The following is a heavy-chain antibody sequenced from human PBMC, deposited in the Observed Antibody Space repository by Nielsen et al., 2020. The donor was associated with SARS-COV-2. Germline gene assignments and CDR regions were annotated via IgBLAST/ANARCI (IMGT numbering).Heavy chain of an antibody. J-gene: IGHJ6*02. V-gene: IGHV3-21*01. D-gene: IGHD6-19*01. Sequence: GGSLRLSCAASGFTFSSYSMNWVRQAPGKGLEWVSSISSSSSYIYYADSVKGRFTISRDNAKNSLYLQMNSLRAEDTAVYYCARDEDSSVFYYYYGMDVWGQGTTVTVSS. CDR3: ARDEDSSVFYYYYGMDV. CDR1: GFTFSSYS. CDR2: ISSSSSYI.